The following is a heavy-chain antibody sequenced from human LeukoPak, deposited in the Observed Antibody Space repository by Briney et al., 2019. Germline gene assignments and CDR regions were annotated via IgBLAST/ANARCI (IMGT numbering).Heavy chain of an antibody. J-gene: IGHJ4*02. Sequence: GGSLRLSCAASGFIFGSYAMNWVRQAPGTGLEWVSGISGSGGRTDYADPVKGRFTISRDNSKNTLYLQMNSLRAEDTAVYYCAKGSYYDSSGYHPLSFDYWGQGTLVTVSS. D-gene: IGHD3-22*01. V-gene: IGHV3-23*01. CDR3: AKGSYYDSSGYHPLSFDY. CDR1: GFIFGSYA. CDR2: ISGSGGRT.